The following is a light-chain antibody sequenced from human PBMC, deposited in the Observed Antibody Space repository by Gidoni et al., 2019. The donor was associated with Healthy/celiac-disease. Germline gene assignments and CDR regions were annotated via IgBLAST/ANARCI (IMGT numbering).Light chain of an antibody. V-gene: IGKV3-11*01. Sequence: EIVLTQSPATLSLSPGERATLSCRASQSVSSYFAWYQQKPGQAPRLLFYDASNGATGIPARCSGSGSGTDFTLTISSLEPEDFAVYYCQQRSNWPPLFGGGTKVEIK. J-gene: IGKJ4*01. CDR3: QQRSNWPPL. CDR1: QSVSSY. CDR2: DAS.